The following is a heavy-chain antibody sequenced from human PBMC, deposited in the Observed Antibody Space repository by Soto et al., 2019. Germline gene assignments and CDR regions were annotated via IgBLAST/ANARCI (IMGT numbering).Heavy chain of an antibody. CDR1: GYTFTSYG. J-gene: IGHJ4*02. CDR3: ARYDVVVVPNACDY. Sequence: KVSCKTSGYTFTSYGISWVRQAPGQGLEWMGWISAYNGNTNYAQKLQGRVTMTTDTSTSTAYMELRSLRSDDTAVYYCARYDVVVVPNACDYWGQGTLVTVSS. D-gene: IGHD2-15*01. CDR2: ISAYNGNT. V-gene: IGHV1-18*01.